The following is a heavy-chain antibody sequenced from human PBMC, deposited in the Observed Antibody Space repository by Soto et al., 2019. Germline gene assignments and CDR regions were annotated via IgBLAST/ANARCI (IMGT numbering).Heavy chain of an antibody. Sequence: PSETLSLTCTVSGGSISSGGYYWSWIRQHPGKGLEWIGYIYYSGSTYYNPSLKSRVTISVDTSKNQFSLKLSSVTAADTAVYYCAGARIAARLYFDYWGQGTLVTVSS. V-gene: IGHV4-31*03. D-gene: IGHD6-6*01. CDR2: IYYSGST. CDR1: GGSISSGGYY. CDR3: AGARIAARLYFDY. J-gene: IGHJ4*02.